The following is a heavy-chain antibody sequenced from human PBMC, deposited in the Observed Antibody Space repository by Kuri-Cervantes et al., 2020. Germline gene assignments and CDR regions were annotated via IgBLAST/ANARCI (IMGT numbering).Heavy chain of an antibody. Sequence: GESLKISCAASGYTFSGSARHWVRQASGKGLAWVGRIRSKANSYATVYAASVKGRFTISRDDSKNTAYLQMHSLRAEDTAVCYCARVSRRGGRGVPYYFDYWGQGTLVTVSS. J-gene: IGHJ4*02. V-gene: IGHV3-73*01. D-gene: IGHD3-10*01. CDR3: ARVSRRGGRGVPYYFDY. CDR2: IRSKANSYAT. CDR1: GYTFSGSA.